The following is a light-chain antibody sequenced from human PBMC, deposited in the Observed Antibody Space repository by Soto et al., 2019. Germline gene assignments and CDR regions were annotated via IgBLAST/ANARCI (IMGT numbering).Light chain of an antibody. J-gene: IGKJ5*01. Sequence: EIVLTQSPATLSLSPGERATLSCRASQSVSSYLAWYQQKPGQAPRLLIYEASNRATGIPARFSGSGSGTAFTLTISSLEPEDFAVYYCQHRSNWPPITFGQGTRLEIK. CDR1: QSVSSY. V-gene: IGKV3-11*01. CDR3: QHRSNWPPIT. CDR2: EAS.